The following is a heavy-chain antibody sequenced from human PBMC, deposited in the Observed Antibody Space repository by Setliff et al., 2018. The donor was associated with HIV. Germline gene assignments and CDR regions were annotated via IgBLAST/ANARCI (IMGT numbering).Heavy chain of an antibody. Sequence: ASVKVSCKASGYTFTTYPMHWVRQAPGQGLEWMGVINTSGGSAGYAEKFRGRVTMTRDTSTNTVYMDLRNLRSEDTAVYYCARNQGDSSGWYAGDFWGQGTLGTVS. CDR3: ARNQGDSSGWYAGDF. D-gene: IGHD6-19*01. CDR1: GYTFTTYP. CDR2: INTSGGSA. V-gene: IGHV1-46*01. J-gene: IGHJ4*02.